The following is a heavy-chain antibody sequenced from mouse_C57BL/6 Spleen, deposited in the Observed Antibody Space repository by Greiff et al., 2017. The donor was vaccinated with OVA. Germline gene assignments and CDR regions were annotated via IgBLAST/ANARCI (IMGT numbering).Heavy chain of an antibody. CDR3: ARRDSGAMDY. Sequence: VQLQQPGAELVRPGSSVKLSCKASGYTFTSYWMHWVKQRPIQGLEWIGNIDPSDSETHSNQKFKDKATLTVDKSSSTAYMQLSSLTSEDSAVYYCARRDSGAMDYWGQGTSVTVSS. V-gene: IGHV1-52*01. J-gene: IGHJ4*01. CDR1: GYTFTSYW. CDR2: IDPSDSET.